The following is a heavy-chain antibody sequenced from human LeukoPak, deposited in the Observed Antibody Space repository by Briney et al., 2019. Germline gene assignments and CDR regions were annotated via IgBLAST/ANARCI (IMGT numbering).Heavy chain of an antibody. J-gene: IGHJ4*02. CDR3: HKGLLGAGRY. CDR1: GLTFSNHG. Sequence: GGSLRLSCAVSGLTFSNHGMSWVRQAPGKGLEWVSTILSTFNTYYADSVRGRFTISRDNSENTLYLQMNSLTDEDTDVYYCHKGLLGAGRYWGQGTLVTVSS. CDR2: ILSTFNT. V-gene: IGHV3-23*01. D-gene: IGHD1-26*01.